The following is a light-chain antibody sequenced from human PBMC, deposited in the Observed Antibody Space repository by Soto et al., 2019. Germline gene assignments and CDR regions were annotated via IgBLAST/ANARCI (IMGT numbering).Light chain of an antibody. V-gene: IGKV1-39*01. CDR3: QQSYTASPYT. J-gene: IGKJ2*01. CDR1: ESISND. CDR2: AAS. Sequence: DIQMTQSPSSLSASVGDRVTITCRASESISNDLHWYQQKPGKAPKILIYAASTLQSGVPSRFSGSGSGTYFTLTISSVQPEDFVTYYCQQSYTASPYTFGQGTKLQIK.